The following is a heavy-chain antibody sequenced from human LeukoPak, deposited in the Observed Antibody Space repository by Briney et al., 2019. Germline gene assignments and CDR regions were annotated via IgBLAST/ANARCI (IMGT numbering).Heavy chain of an antibody. Sequence: PSETLSLTCTVSGGSISSYYWSWIRQPAGKGLEWIGRIYTSGGTNYNPSLKSRVTMSVDTSKNQFSLKLSSVTAADTAVYYCARDGYCSGGSCYSVYYYYYMDVWGKGTTVTVSS. CDR1: GGSISSYY. CDR3: ARDGYCSGGSCYSVYYYYYMDV. CDR2: IYTSGGT. V-gene: IGHV4-4*07. D-gene: IGHD2-15*01. J-gene: IGHJ6*03.